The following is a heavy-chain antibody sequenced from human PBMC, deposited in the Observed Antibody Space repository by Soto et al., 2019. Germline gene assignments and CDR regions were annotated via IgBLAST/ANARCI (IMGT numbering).Heavy chain of an antibody. D-gene: IGHD3-22*01. Sequence: GESLKISCKGSGYSFTSYWIGWVRQMPGKGLEWMGIIYPGDSDTRYSPSFQGQVTISADKSISTAYLQWSSLKASDTAVYYCAIKAPHYYYDSSGYLPEFDYWGQGTLVTVSS. CDR2: IYPGDSDT. V-gene: IGHV5-51*01. CDR1: GYSFTSYW. CDR3: AIKAPHYYYDSSGYLPEFDY. J-gene: IGHJ4*02.